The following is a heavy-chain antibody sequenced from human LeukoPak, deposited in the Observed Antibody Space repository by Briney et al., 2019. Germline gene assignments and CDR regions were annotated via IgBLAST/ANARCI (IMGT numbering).Heavy chain of an antibody. Sequence: GGSLRLSCAASGFTFSSYSMNWVRQAPGKGLEWVSSISSSSSYIYYADSVKGRFTISRDNAKNSLYLQMNSLRAEDTAVYYCASDSPYYYDSSGPGDYWGQGTLVTVSS. D-gene: IGHD3-22*01. CDR2: ISSSSSYI. V-gene: IGHV3-21*01. CDR3: ASDSPYYYDSSGPGDY. J-gene: IGHJ4*02. CDR1: GFTFSSYS.